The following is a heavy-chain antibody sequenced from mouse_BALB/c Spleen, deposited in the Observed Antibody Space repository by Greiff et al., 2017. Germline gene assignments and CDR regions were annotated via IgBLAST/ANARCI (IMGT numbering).Heavy chain of an antibody. CDR3: AREGVRREWYFDV. D-gene: IGHD2-14*01. J-gene: IGHJ1*01. V-gene: IGHV1-14*01. Sequence: VQLQQSGPELVKPGASVKMSCKASGYTFTSYVMHWVKQKPGQGLEWIGYINPYNDGTKYNEKFKGNATLTSDKSSSTAYMELSSLTSEDSAVYYCAREGVRREWYFDVWGAGTTVTVSS. CDR1: GYTFTSYV. CDR2: INPYNDGT.